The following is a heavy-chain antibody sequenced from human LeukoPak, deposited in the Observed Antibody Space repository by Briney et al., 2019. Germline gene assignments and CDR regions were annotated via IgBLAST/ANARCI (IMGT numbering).Heavy chain of an antibody. J-gene: IGHJ1*01. D-gene: IGHD3-22*01. CDR3: ARQRGYHYDSTTNRFSDL. CDR2: IYYSGIP. V-gene: IGHV4-39*01. CDR1: GGSISSSIYY. Sequence: SETLSLTCTVSGGSISSSIYYWGWIRQPPGKGLEWIGSIYYSGIPYYNPSLKSRVTISVDTSKNQFSLKLSSVTAADTAVYFCARQRGYHYDSTTNRFSDLWGQGTRVTVSS.